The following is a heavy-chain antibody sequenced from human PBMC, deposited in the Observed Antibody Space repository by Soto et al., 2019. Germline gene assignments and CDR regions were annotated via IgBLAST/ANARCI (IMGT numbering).Heavy chain of an antibody. CDR1: GGSISSGGYY. J-gene: IGHJ6*02. D-gene: IGHD2-15*01. CDR2: IYYSGST. V-gene: IGHV4-31*03. Sequence: SETLSLTCTVSGGSISSGGYYWSWIRQHPGKGLEWIGYIYYSGSTYYNPSLKSRVTISVDTSKNQFSRKLSSVTAADTAVYYCARDHCSGGSCYSGYYGMDVWGQGTTVTVSS. CDR3: ARDHCSGGSCYSGYYGMDV.